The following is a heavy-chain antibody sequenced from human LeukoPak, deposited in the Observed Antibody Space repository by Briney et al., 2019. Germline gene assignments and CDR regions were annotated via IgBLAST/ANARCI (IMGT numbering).Heavy chain of an antibody. D-gene: IGHD5-18*01. V-gene: IGHV3-7*01. CDR1: GFSLSGYW. CDR3: ARGGYSFDY. CDR2: LHADGVEQ. J-gene: IGHJ4*02. Sequence: GGSLRLSCAASGFSLSGYWMTWVRQAPGKGLEWVARLHADGVEQNYVDSVTGRFTMSRDNAKNSLDLQVNSLRVEDTAVYYCARGGYSFDYLGQGTLVAVSS.